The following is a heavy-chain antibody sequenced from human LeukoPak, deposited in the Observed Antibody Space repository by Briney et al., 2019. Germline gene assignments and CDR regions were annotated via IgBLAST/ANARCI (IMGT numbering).Heavy chain of an antibody. CDR1: GFTFSVYW. J-gene: IGHJ4*02. CDR3: ARSDGIGTTDY. V-gene: IGHV3-7*01. CDR2: INQDGSAT. Sequence: GGSLRLSCAASGFTFSVYWMSWVRQAPGKGLEWVANINQDGSATWYVDSVRGRFTFSRDNAKNSLYLQMNSLRVEDTAVYYCARSDGIGTTDYWGQGTLAAVSS. D-gene: IGHD1-7*01.